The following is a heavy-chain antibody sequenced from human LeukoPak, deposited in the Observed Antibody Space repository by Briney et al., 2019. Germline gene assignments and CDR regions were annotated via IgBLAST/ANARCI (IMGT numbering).Heavy chain of an antibody. CDR2: IWSDGSNK. D-gene: IGHD3-10*01. V-gene: IGHV3-33*01. J-gene: IGHJ4*02. CDR3: VRASGSFDY. Sequence: SLRLSCAASGSTFSDYGIHWVRQAPGNGLGWVAGIWSDGSNKYYADSVKGRFTISRDNSKKTLYLQMNSLTVEDTAVYYCVRASGSFDYWGEGTLVTVSS. CDR1: GSTFSDYG.